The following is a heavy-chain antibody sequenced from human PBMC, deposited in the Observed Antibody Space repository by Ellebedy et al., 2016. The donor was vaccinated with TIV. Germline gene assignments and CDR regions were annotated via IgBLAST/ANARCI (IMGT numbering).Heavy chain of an antibody. J-gene: IGHJ4*02. V-gene: IGHV4-34*01. Sequence: SETLSLTXAVYGGSFSGYYWSWIRQPPGKGLEWIGEINHSGSSNYNPSLKSRVTISVDTSKNQFSLKVSSVTAADTAVYYCARGRTTMVTKPNYFDFWGQGTLVTVSS. CDR2: INHSGSS. CDR3: ARGRTTMVTKPNYFDF. D-gene: IGHD5-18*01. CDR1: GGSFSGYY.